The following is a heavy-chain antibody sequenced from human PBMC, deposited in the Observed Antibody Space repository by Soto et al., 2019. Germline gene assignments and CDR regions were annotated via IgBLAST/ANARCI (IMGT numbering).Heavy chain of an antibody. J-gene: IGHJ3*02. V-gene: IGHV5-51*01. CDR2: IYPGDSDT. CDR1: GYSFTSYW. CDR3: ARPSGYSRSWYSAFDI. Sequence: GESLKISCKGSGYSFTSYWIGWVRQMPGKGLEWMGIIYPGDSDTRYSPSFQGQVTISADKSISTAYLQWSSLKASDTAMYYCARPSGYSRSWYSAFDIWGQGTMVTVSS. D-gene: IGHD6-13*01.